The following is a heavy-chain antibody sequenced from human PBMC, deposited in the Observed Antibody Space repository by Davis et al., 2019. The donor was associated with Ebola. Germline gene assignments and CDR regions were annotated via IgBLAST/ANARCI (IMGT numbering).Heavy chain of an antibody. CDR1: GFTFSGSA. Sequence: GGSLRLSCAASGFTFSGSAMHWVRQASGKGLEWVGRIRSKANSYATAYAASVKGRFTISRDDSKNTAYLPINSLKTEDTAVYYCTGPYYYYYGMDVWGQGTTVTVSS. CDR2: IRSKANSYAT. CDR3: TGPYYYYYGMDV. V-gene: IGHV3-73*01. J-gene: IGHJ6*02.